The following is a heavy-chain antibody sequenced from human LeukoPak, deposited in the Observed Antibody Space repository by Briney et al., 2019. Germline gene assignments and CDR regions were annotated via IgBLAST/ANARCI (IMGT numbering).Heavy chain of an antibody. J-gene: IGHJ3*02. CDR2: ISGSGGST. D-gene: IGHD4-17*01. CDR3: AKDLVWYGDYSLDAFDI. Sequence: GGSLRLSCAASGFTFSSYAMSWVRQPPGQGLEWVSAISGSGGSTYYADSVKGRFTISRDNSKNTLYLQMNSLRAADTAVYYCAKDLVWYGDYSLDAFDIWGQGTMVTVSS. CDR1: GFTFSSYA. V-gene: IGHV3-23*01.